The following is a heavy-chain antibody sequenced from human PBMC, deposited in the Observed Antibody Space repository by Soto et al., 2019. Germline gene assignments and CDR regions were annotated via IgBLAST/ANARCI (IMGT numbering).Heavy chain of an antibody. CDR2: IIPIFGTA. J-gene: IGHJ5*02. Sequence: QVQLVQSGAEVKKPGSSVKVSCKAYGGTFSSYAISWVRQAPGQGLERMGGIIPIFGTANYAQKFKGRVTITAVKSTGTAYMELSSLRAEDKAVYYCAGGGEKLRWLGELRWFDPWGQGTLVTVSS. CDR1: GGTFSSYA. V-gene: IGHV1-69*06. CDR3: AGGGEKLRWLGELRWFDP. D-gene: IGHD3-10*01.